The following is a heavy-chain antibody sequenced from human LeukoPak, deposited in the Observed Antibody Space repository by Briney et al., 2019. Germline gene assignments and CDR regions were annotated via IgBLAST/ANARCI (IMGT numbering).Heavy chain of an antibody. D-gene: IGHD3-10*01. CDR2: LGVAGDR. Sequence: GGSLRLSCAASGFSFSNNDMHWVRQFSGKGLEWVSGLGVAGDRYYPVSVRGRFTVSRDRAGTYLYLQMNSLSAGDTAVYYCARGHYYGSGGDTFDVWGKGTMVIVSS. CDR3: ARGHYYGSGGDTFDV. V-gene: IGHV3-13*01. CDR1: GFSFSNND. J-gene: IGHJ3*01.